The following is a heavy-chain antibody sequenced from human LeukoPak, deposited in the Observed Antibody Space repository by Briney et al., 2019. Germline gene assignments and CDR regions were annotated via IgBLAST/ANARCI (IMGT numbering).Heavy chain of an antibody. Sequence: GGSLRLSCAASGFIFGSYAMSWVRQAPGKGLEWVSVIHSGGSTLYADSVKGRFTISRHNSKNTLYLQVNSLRAEDTAVYFCARGGSSGNDYSSFDIWGQGTMVTVSS. CDR3: ARGGSSGNDYSSFDI. J-gene: IGHJ3*02. CDR2: IHSGGST. CDR1: GFIFGSYA. D-gene: IGHD5-12*01. V-gene: IGHV3-53*04.